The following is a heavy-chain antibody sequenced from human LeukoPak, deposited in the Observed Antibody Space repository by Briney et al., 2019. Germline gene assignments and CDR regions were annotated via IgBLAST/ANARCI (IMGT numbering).Heavy chain of an antibody. V-gene: IGHV1-2*02. Sequence: GASVKVSCKASGYTFTGYYIHWVRQAPGQGLEWMGWINPNSGGTNSAQKFQGRVTMTRDTSISTAYMELSRLISDDTAVYYCARDLPGSGSYNPDYWGQGTLVTVSS. CDR1: GYTFTGYY. CDR2: INPNSGGT. CDR3: ARDLPGSGSYNPDY. D-gene: IGHD3-10*01. J-gene: IGHJ4*02.